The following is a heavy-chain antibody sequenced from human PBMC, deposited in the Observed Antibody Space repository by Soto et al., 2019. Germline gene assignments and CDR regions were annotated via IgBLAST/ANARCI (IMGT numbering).Heavy chain of an antibody. D-gene: IGHD4-17*01. CDR3: ARVGPLGPPTNYGDHLVRTHYYYYGMDV. CDR1: GFTFSDYY. Sequence: PGGSLRLSCAASGFTFSDYYMSWIRQAPGKGLEWVSYISSSGSTIYYADSVKGRFTISRDNAKNSLYLQMNSLRAEDTAVYYCARVGPLGPPTNYGDHLVRTHYYYYGMDVWGQGTTVTVSS. J-gene: IGHJ6*02. V-gene: IGHV3-11*01. CDR2: ISSSGSTI.